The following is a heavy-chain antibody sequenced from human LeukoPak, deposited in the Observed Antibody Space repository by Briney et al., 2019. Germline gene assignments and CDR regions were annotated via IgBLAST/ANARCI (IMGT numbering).Heavy chain of an antibody. Sequence: GGSLRLSCAASGFTFSSYSMNWVRQAPGKGLEWVSSISSTSSYIYYAASVKGRFTISRDNAKSSLYLQMNSLRAEDTAVYYCMRGATDTTRWFDPWGQGTLVTVAS. V-gene: IGHV3-21*01. CDR3: MRGATDTTRWFDP. D-gene: IGHD1-7*01. J-gene: IGHJ5*02. CDR2: ISSTSSYI. CDR1: GFTFSSYS.